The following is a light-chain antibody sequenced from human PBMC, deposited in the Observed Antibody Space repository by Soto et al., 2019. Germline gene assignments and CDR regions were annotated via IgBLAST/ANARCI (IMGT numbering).Light chain of an antibody. V-gene: IGKV1-5*03. Sequence: DIQMTQSPSTLSASVGDRVTITCRASQSIRRWLAWYQQKPGGAPKVLIFKGSSLQIGVPSRFSGSGSGTEFTLTISSLQPDDFATYYCQQDSDYAPTFGQGTKV. CDR1: QSIRRW. CDR3: QQDSDYAPT. J-gene: IGKJ1*01. CDR2: KGS.